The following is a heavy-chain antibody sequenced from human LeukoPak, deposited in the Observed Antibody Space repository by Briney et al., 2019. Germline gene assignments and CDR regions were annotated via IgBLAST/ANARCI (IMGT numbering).Heavy chain of an antibody. D-gene: IGHD6-19*01. CDR1: GFTFTNAW. CDR2: IKSNTNGGTS. V-gene: IGHV3-15*07. Sequence: PGGSLRLSCVASGFTFTNAWMTWVRQSPGMGLEWVGRIKSNTNGGTSDYAAPVKGRFAISRDDSKNTLYLQMNSLKPEDTAMYYCTTHSVTVTGTHFWGQGAQVTVSS. CDR3: TTHSVTVTGTHF. J-gene: IGHJ4*01.